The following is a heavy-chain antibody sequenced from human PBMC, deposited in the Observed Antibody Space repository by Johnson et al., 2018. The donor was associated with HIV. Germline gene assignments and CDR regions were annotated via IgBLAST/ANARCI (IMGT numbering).Heavy chain of an antibody. D-gene: IGHD3-10*01. CDR3: AKFEGFITVNRVVGDAFDI. Sequence: QVQLVESGGGLVKPGGSLRLSCVASGFSFGDCYMSWIRQAPGQGLEWISDINTSGTTVHYSDSVKGRFAISRDNAKNSLYLQMSSLRAEDTAVYFCAKFEGFITVNRVVGDAFDIWGQGTMVSVSS. J-gene: IGHJ3*02. CDR2: INTSGTTV. CDR1: GFSFGDCY. V-gene: IGHV3-11*04.